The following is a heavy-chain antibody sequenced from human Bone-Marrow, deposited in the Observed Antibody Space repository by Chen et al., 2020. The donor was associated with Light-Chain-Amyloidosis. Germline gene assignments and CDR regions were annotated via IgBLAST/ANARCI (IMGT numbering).Heavy chain of an antibody. J-gene: IGHJ3*01. Sequence: QVQVVQSGAEVKKPGASVRVSCKASGYSFTDYYMHWVRQAPGQGLEWVGWINPNSCGKHYAQKFQGKVTMTRDTSNGTAYMRLKKLTSEETGVYYCARESWQTSPDSFDLWGQGTRVTVSS. V-gene: IGHV1-2*02. CDR1: GYSFTDYY. CDR2: INPNSCGK. CDR3: ARESWQTSPDSFDL.